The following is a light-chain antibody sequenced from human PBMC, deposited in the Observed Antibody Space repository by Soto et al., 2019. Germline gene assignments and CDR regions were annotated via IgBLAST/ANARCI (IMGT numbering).Light chain of an antibody. Sequence: DIQLTQSPSFLSASVGDRVTITCRASQGISSYLAWYQQKPGKAPKLLIYAASTLQSGVPSSFSGSGSGTEFTLTISSLQPEDFATYYCQQLKSYSFTFGPGTKVDIK. CDR3: QQLKSYSFT. CDR1: QGISSY. V-gene: IGKV1-9*01. CDR2: AAS. J-gene: IGKJ3*01.